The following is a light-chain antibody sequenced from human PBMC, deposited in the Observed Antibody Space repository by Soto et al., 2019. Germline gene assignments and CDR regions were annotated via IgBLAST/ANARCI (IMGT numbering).Light chain of an antibody. CDR2: DAS. CDR1: QSVSNF. V-gene: IGKV3-11*01. Sequence: EIVLAQFPATLSLAPGDTATLSCKASQSVSNFLAWYQQRPGQAPRLLLFDASNRATGTPPRFSGSRFGTDFKLTISGLEPEDFAVYFCQQRSNWPPITFGQGTRLEIK. CDR3: QQRSNWPPIT. J-gene: IGKJ5*01.